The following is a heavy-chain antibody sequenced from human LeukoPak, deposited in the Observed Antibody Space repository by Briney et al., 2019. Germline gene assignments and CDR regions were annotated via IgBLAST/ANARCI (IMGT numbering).Heavy chain of an antibody. D-gene: IGHD2-2*01. V-gene: IGHV5-51*01. CDR1: GYSFTSYW. CDR3: ARWTDIVVVPAAGHYGMDV. Sequence: GESLKISCKGSGYSFTSYWIGWVRQMPGKGLEGMGIIYPGDSDTRYSPSFQGQVTISADKSISTAYLQWSSLKASDTAMYYCARWTDIVVVPAAGHYGMDVWGQGTTVTVSS. CDR2: IYPGDSDT. J-gene: IGHJ6*02.